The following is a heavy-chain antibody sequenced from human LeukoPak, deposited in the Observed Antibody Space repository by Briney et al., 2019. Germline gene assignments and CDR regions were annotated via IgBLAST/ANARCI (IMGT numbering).Heavy chain of an antibody. CDR1: GFTFSTYW. V-gene: IGHV3-23*01. D-gene: IGHD1-26*01. CDR3: ADRGIVGATRS. CDR2: ISGSGGST. Sequence: PGGSLRLSCAASGFTFSTYWMSWVRQAPGKGLEWVSAISGSGGSTYYADSVKGRFTISRDNSKNTLYLQMNSLRAEDTAVYYCADRGIVGATRSWGQGTLVTVSS. J-gene: IGHJ4*02.